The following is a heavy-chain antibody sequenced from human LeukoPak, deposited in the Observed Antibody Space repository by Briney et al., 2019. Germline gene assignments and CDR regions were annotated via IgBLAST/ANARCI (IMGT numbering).Heavy chain of an antibody. CDR1: GYTFTGYY. Sequence: ASVKVSCKASGYTFTGYYMHWVRQAPGQGLEWMGWINPNSGGTNYARKFQGRVTMTRDTSISTAYMELSRLRSDDTAVYYCARYDILTGALGYWGQGTLVTVSS. J-gene: IGHJ4*02. CDR3: ARYDILTGALGY. D-gene: IGHD3-9*01. CDR2: INPNSGGT. V-gene: IGHV1-2*02.